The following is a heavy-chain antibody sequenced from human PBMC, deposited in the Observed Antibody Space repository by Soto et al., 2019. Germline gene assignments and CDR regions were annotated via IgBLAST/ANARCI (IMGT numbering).Heavy chain of an antibody. CDR1: GLTLSNYW. CDR3: ARGWDWYLDL. Sequence: EAQLKESGGGIVQPGGSVRLSCVASGLTLSNYWMHWVRQAPGKGLEWVSRINSDETSRAYADSVRGRFAASRDNAHNTVYLLLNNLRVEDTAVYYCARGWDWYLDLWGRGTLVSVS. CDR2: INSDETSR. J-gene: IGHJ2*01. V-gene: IGHV3-74*03.